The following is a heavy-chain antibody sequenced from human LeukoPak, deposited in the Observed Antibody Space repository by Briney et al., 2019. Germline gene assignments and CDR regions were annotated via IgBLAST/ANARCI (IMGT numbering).Heavy chain of an antibody. CDR1: GFSFSSYV. CDR3: ARDYYDSSGHYYVDY. J-gene: IGHJ4*02. D-gene: IGHD3-22*01. V-gene: IGHV3-48*02. CDR2: ISSGGTTI. Sequence: PGGSLRLSCAASGFSFSSYVMNWVRQAPGKGLEWVSYISSGGTTIYYADSVKGRFTISRDNAKNSLYLQMNSLRDEDTAVYYCARDYYDSSGHYYVDYWGQGTLVTVSS.